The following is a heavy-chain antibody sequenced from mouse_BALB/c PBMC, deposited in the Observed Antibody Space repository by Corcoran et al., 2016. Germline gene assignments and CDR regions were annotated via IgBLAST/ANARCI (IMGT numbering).Heavy chain of an antibody. V-gene: IGHV9-1*02. Sequence: QIQLVQSGPELKKPGETVKISCKASGYTFTNYGMNWVKQAPGKGLKWMGWINTYTGEPTYADDFKGRFAFSLETSASTAYLQINNLKNEDMATYFCARGGTYYRYDNAMDYWGQGTSVTVSS. D-gene: IGHD2-14*01. J-gene: IGHJ4*01. CDR1: GYTFTNYG. CDR3: ARGGTYYRYDNAMDY. CDR2: INTYTGEP.